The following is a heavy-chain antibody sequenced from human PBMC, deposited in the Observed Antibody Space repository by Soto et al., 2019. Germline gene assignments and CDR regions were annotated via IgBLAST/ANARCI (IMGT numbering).Heavy chain of an antibody. J-gene: IGHJ2*01. CDR3: TTALSLTGDPGYSYFDL. CDR2: IYYTGNT. V-gene: IGHV4-31*03. D-gene: IGHD1-20*01. CDR1: ALSLGTGGRF. Sequence: QVQLQESGPGLVKPSQTLSLTCTVSALSLGTGGRFWSWVRQHPGNGLEWIGYIYYTGNTDYNPSLRSRLTLSIGTSTTQFSLNLRSVTAGATLVYYCTTALSLTGDPGYSYFDLWGRGTVVTVPS.